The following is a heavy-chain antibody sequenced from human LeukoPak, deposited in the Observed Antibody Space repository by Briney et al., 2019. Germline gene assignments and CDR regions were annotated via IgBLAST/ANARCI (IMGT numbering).Heavy chain of an antibody. CDR1: GGSISSSSYY. CDR2: IYYSGST. V-gene: IGHV4-39*01. J-gene: IGHJ5*02. CDR3: ARYPDNIFTFDP. D-gene: IGHD1-14*01. Sequence: SETLSLTCTVSGGSISSSSYYWGWIRQPPGKGLEWIGNIYYSGSTYYNPSLKSRVTISVDTSKNQFSLKLSSVTAADTAVYYCARYPDNIFTFDPWGQGTLVTVPS.